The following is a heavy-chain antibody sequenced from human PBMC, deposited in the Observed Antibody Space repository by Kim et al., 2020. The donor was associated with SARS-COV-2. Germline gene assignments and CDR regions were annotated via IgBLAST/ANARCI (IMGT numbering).Heavy chain of an antibody. D-gene: IGHD3-10*01. CDR3: ARERLFSDRGSGNMDF. J-gene: IGHJ4*02. V-gene: IGHV3-33*03. CDR1: GFPFSSCD. CDR2: IFNWGSEK. Sequence: GGSLRLSCAASGFPFSSCDIHWVRQAPGKGLEWVAVIFNWGSEKFYAESVKGRFTISRDNSKNMVYLQMDSLRTDDTGVYYCARERLFSDRGSGNMDFWGQGTPVTVSS.